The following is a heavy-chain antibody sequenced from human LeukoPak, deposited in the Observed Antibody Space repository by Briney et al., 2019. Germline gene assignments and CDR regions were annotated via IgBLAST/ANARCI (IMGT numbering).Heavy chain of an antibody. CDR1: GFNLNSYA. D-gene: IGHD6-6*01. Sequence: GGSLRLSSAVSGFNLNSYAMHWVRQAPGKGLEWVAVIRHDETNSFYAGSVQGRFTISRDTSKKLLYLQMNSLRVEDTAVYYCAKEYTPSSPLGELDSWGQGTMVTVSS. CDR3: AKEYTPSSPLGELDS. CDR2: IRHDETNS. J-gene: IGHJ4*02. V-gene: IGHV3-30*02.